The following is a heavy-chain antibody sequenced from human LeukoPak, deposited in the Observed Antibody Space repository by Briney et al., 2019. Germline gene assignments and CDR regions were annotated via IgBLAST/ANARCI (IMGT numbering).Heavy chain of an antibody. CDR3: ARGVARNYYGSGSPLGY. J-gene: IGHJ4*02. V-gene: IGHV4-34*01. CDR2: INHSGST. Sequence: SETLSHTCAVYGGSFSGYYWSWIRQPPGKGLEWIGEINHSGSTNYNPSLKSRVTISVDTSKNQFSLKLSSVTAADTAVYYCARGVARNYYGSGSPLGYWGQGTLVTVPS. D-gene: IGHD3-10*01. CDR1: GGSFSGYY.